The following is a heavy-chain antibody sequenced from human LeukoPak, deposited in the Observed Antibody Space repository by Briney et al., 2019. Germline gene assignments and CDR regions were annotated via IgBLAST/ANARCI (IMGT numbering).Heavy chain of an antibody. CDR1: GFTFSNYA. V-gene: IGHV3-30*04. CDR2: ISYDGSNK. D-gene: IGHD3-10*01. J-gene: IGHJ4*02. CDR3: AKGNDYGDY. Sequence: GGSLRLSCEASGFTFSNYAMHWVRQAPGKGLEWVAVISYDGSNKYYADSVKGRFTISRDNSKNTLYLQMNSLRAEDTAVYYCAKGNDYGDYWGQGTLVTVSS.